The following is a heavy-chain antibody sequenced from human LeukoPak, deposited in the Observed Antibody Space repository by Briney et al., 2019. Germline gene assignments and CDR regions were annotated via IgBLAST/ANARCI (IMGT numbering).Heavy chain of an antibody. CDR3: AKDARRTFGLSSGLYRGSYYFDY. J-gene: IGHJ4*02. CDR2: ITDSGENT. V-gene: IGHV3-23*01. Sequence: GGSLRLSCEASGFSFPYGMSWVRQAPGKGLEWVSGITDSGENTYYADSVKGRFTISRDNSKNTLFLEMNSLRAEDTAVYYCAKDARRTFGLSSGLYRGSYYFDYWGQGTLVTVSS. CDR1: GFSFPYG. D-gene: IGHD6-19*01.